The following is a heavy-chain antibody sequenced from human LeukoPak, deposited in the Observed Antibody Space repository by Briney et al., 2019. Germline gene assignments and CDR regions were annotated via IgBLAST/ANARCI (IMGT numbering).Heavy chain of an antibody. CDR2: ISSSSSYI. Sequence: GGSLRLSCTASGFSFSTYSMNSVRQAPGKGLEWVSSISSSSSYICYADSVKGRFTISRDNAKNSLYLQMNSLRAEDTAVYYCARRLAGDSFDYWGQGTVVTVSS. V-gene: IGHV3-21*01. J-gene: IGHJ4*02. CDR3: ARRLAGDSFDY. CDR1: GFSFSTYS.